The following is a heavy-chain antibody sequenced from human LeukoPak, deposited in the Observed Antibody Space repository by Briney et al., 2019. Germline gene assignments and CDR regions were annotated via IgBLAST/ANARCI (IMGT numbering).Heavy chain of an antibody. D-gene: IGHD2/OR15-2a*01. J-gene: IGHJ4*02. CDR3: VREGAGPLSKAFDY. V-gene: IGHV1-2*02. CDR2: IGPHSTFT. CDR1: GFTFTDHY. Sequence: AAMKVSCKSSGFTFTDHYIHWVRQGPGQGLEWMGDIGPHSTFTSSPQEFQGRVTMTRDASMSTAYMELTRLTSDDTAVYSCVREGAGPLSKAFDYWGQGTLVTVSS.